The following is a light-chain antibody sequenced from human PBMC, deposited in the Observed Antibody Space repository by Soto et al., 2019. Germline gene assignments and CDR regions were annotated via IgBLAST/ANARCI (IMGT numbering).Light chain of an antibody. CDR3: QQYNNWPLVT. V-gene: IGKV3-15*01. Sequence: EIVMTQSPGTLSVSPGERATISCRASQSVGTYLAWYQQKPGQAPRLLIFGASTRATGIPARFSGSGSGSEFTLTLSSLQSEDFAVYSCQQYNNWPLVTFGGGTKVEIK. CDR2: GAS. CDR1: QSVGTY. J-gene: IGKJ4*01.